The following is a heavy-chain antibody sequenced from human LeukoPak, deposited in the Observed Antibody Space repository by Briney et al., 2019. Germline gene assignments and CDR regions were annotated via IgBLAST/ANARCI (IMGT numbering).Heavy chain of an antibody. D-gene: IGHD1-26*01. CDR3: ASVGATYAFDI. CDR1: GGSTSSYY. Sequence: SETLSLTCTVSGGSTSSYYWSWIRQPPGKGLEWIGYIYYSGSTNYNPSLKSRVTISVDTSKNQFSLKLSSVTAADTAVYYCASVGATYAFDIWGQGTMVTVSS. CDR2: IYYSGST. J-gene: IGHJ3*02. V-gene: IGHV4-59*01.